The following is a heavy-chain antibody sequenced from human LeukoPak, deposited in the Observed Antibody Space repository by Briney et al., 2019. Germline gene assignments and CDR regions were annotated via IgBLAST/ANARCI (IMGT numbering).Heavy chain of an antibody. D-gene: IGHD6-6*01. CDR1: GFTFSDSW. V-gene: IGHV3-74*01. Sequence: PGGSLRLSCAASGFTFSDSWMHWVRQGPGNGPEWLSRTSKDGSDTVYADSAKGRLTASRDNARNTVYLELTNLRPDDTALYYCARGGYSGSSYRFSWGRGTLVTVAS. CDR2: TSKDGSDT. J-gene: IGHJ4*02. CDR3: ARGGYSGSSYRFS.